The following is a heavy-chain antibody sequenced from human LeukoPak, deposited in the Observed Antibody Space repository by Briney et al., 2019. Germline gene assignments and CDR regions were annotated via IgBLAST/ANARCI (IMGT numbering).Heavy chain of an antibody. D-gene: IGHD3-10*01. CDR3: ARQFYYGSGFDP. CDR1: GYSISSGYY. J-gene: IGHJ5*02. CDR2: IYHSGST. V-gene: IGHV4-38-2*02. Sequence: PSETLSLTCTVSGYSISSGYYWGWIRQPPGKGLEWIGSIYHSGSTYYNPSLKSRVTISVDTSKNQFSLKLSSVTAADTAVYYCARQFYYGSGFDPWGQGTLVTVSS.